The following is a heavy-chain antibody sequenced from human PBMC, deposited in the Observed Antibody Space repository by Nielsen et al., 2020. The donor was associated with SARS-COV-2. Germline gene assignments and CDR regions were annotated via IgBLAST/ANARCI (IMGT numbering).Heavy chain of an antibody. V-gene: IGHV3-30*04. Sequence: GGSLRLSCAASRFSFSSYAIPWVRQAPGKGLDWVAVISYDGSNDYYADSVKGRFTVSRDNSKNTLYLQMNRLRAEDTAVYYCARARDIVATFLGMDVWGPGTTVTVSS. D-gene: IGHD5-12*01. J-gene: IGHJ6*02. CDR1: RFSFSSYA. CDR2: ISYDGSND. CDR3: ARARDIVATFLGMDV.